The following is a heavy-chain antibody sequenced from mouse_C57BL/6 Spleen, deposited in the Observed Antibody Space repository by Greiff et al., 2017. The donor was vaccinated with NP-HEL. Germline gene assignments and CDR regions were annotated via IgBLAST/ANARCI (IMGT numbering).Heavy chain of an antibody. CDR3: ARSPGKVYYFDY. CDR2: IYPGSGNT. J-gene: IGHJ2*01. CDR1: GYTFTDYY. Sequence: VQLQQSGAELVRPGASVKLSCKASGYTFTDYYINWVKQRPGQGLEWIARIYPGSGNTYYNEKFKGKATLTAEKSSSTAYMQLSSLTSEDSAVYFCARSPGKVYYFDYWGQGTTLTVSS. D-gene: IGHD4-1*01. V-gene: IGHV1-76*01.